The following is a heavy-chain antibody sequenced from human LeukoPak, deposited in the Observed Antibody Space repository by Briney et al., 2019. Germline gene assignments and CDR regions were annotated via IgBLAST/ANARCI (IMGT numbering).Heavy chain of an antibody. CDR2: INHSGST. CDR3: ARRPNYYGSGRAQDY. CDR1: GDSISSNNW. D-gene: IGHD3-10*01. Sequence: PSGTLSLTCTVSGDSISSNNWCSWVRQPPGKGLEWIGEINHSGSTNYNPSLKSRVTISVDTSKNQFSLKLSSVTAADTAVYYCARRPNYYGSGRAQDYWGQGTLVTVSS. V-gene: IGHV4-4*02. J-gene: IGHJ4*02.